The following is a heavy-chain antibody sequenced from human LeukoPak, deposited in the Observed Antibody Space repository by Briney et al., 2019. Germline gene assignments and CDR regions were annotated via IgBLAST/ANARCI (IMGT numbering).Heavy chain of an antibody. D-gene: IGHD5-18*01. V-gene: IGHV1-2*02. CDR3: AREGTAMTTNFDY. CDR1: GYTFTGYY. J-gene: IGHJ4*02. Sequence: ASVKVSCKASGYTFTGYYMHWVRQAPGQGLEWMGWINPNRGGTNYAQKFQGRVTMTRDTSISTAYMELSRLRSDDTAVYYCAREGTAMTTNFDYWGQGTLVTVSS. CDR2: INPNRGGT.